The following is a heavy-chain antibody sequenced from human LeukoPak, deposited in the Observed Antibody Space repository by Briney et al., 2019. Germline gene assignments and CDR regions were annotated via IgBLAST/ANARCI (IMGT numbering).Heavy chain of an antibody. CDR3: AKDFSVYYHDSRVLDY. CDR1: GYSISSGYY. J-gene: IGHJ4*02. V-gene: IGHV4-38-2*02. D-gene: IGHD3-22*01. Sequence: SETLSLTCTVSGYSISSGYYWGWIRQPPGKGLEWIGSIYHSGSTYYNPSLKSRVTISVDTSKNQFSLKLSSVTAADTAVYYCAKDFSVYYHDSRVLDYWGQGTLVTVSS. CDR2: IYHSGST.